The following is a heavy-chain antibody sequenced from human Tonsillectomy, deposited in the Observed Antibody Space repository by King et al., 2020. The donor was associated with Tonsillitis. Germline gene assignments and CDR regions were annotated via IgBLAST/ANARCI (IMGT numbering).Heavy chain of an antibody. CDR2: IYPGDSDT. Sequence: VQLVESGAEVKKPGEFLKISCKGSGYSFTSYWIGWVRQMPGKGLEWMGIIYPGDSDTRYSPSFQGQVTISADKSISTAYLQWSSLKASDTAMYYCARPRGVCSSTSCPITRNAFDIWGQGTMVTVSS. D-gene: IGHD2-2*01. J-gene: IGHJ3*02. V-gene: IGHV5-51*03. CDR3: ARPRGVCSSTSCPITRNAFDI. CDR1: GYSFTSYW.